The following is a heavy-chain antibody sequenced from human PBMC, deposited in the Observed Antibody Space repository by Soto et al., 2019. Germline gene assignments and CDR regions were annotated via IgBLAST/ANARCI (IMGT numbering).Heavy chain of an antibody. CDR2: IYRSGST. CDR3: ARSYDSTGYYPDY. CDR1: GGSFSDSY. V-gene: IGHV4-34*01. J-gene: IGHJ4*02. D-gene: IGHD3-22*01. Sequence: SETLSLTCAVYGGSFSDSYWSWIRQPPGEGLEWIGEIYRSGSTYYSPSLQSRVTISIDTSKKQFSLKLSSVTAADTAVYYCARSYDSTGYYPDYWGQGTLVTVSS.